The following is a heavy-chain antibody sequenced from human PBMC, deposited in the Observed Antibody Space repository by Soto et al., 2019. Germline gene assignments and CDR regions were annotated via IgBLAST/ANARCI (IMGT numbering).Heavy chain of an antibody. D-gene: IGHD2-15*01. CDR1: GFTFSSYA. J-gene: IGHJ4*02. CDR3: AKVGRENGGNVY. CDR2: ISGGGGST. Sequence: VQLVESGGGVVQPGRSLRLSCAASGFTFSSYAMHWVRQGPGKGLEWVSSISGGGGSTYYADSVQGRFTISRDNSKDTLYLQMNSLRADDTAVYYCAKVGRENGGNVYWGQGTLVTVSS. V-gene: IGHV3-23*04.